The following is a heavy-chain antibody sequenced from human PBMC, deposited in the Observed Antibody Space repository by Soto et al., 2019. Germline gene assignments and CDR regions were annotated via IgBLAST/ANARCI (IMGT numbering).Heavy chain of an antibody. CDR1: GFTFSSYW. CDR2: IKQDGSEK. Sequence: PGGSLRLSCAASGFTFSSYWMIWVRQAPGKGLEWVANIKQDGSEKYYVDSVKGRFTISRDNAKNSLYLQMNSLRAEDTAVYYCARVGRWELQDYDAFDIWGQGTMVTVSS. V-gene: IGHV3-7*03. CDR3: ARVGRWELQDYDAFDI. D-gene: IGHD2-15*01. J-gene: IGHJ3*02.